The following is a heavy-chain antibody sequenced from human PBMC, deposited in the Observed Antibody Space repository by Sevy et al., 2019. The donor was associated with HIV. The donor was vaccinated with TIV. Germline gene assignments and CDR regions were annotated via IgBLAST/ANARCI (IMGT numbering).Heavy chain of an antibody. CDR2: TYYRSKWYN. J-gene: IGHJ6*02. CDR3: ASSNANYYDSSGYYTTGYYYGMDV. D-gene: IGHD3-22*01. CDR1: GDSVSSNSAA. Sequence: LLKQSQTLSLTCAISGDSVSSNSAAWNWIRQSPSRGLEWLGRTYYRSKWYNDYAVSVKSRITINPDTSKNQFSLQLNSVTPEETAVYYCASSNANYYDSSGYYTTGYYYGMDVWGQGTTVTVSS. V-gene: IGHV6-1*01.